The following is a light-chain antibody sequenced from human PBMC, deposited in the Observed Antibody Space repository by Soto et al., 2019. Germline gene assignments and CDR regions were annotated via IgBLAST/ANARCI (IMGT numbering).Light chain of an antibody. V-gene: IGKV1-39*01. CDR2: AAS. CDR1: QSISIY. Sequence: DIQMTQSQSSLSASVGDRVTITCRESQSISIYLNWYQQKPGKAAKLLIYAASSLQSGVPSRFSGSGSGTDFTLTISSLQPEDFATYYCQQSYSTLTFGPGTKVDIK. J-gene: IGKJ3*01. CDR3: QQSYSTLT.